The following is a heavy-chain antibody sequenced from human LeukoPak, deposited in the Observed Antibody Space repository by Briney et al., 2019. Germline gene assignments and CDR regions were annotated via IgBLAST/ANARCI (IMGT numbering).Heavy chain of an antibody. J-gene: IGHJ4*02. CDR1: GGSISSYY. D-gene: IGHD3-3*01. V-gene: IGHV4-59*12. CDR3: ARGGYGTYYDFWSGFIFDY. CDR2: IYSSGST. Sequence: SETLSLTCTVSGGSISSYYWTWIRQPPGKGLEWIGYIYSSGSTNYNPSLKSRITISVDTSKNQFSLKLSSVTAADTAVYYCARGGYGTYYDFWSGFIFDYWGQGTLVTVSS.